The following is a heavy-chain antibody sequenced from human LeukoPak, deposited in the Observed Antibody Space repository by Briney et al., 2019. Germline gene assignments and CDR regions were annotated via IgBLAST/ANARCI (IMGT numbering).Heavy chain of an antibody. Sequence: GGSLRLSCAASGFTFSSYWMHWVRQAPGKGLVWVSRINSDGSSTSYADSVKGRFTISRDNAKNTLYLQMNSLRAEDTAVYYCARGASGGSCYSCNWFDPWGQGTLVTVSS. CDR2: INSDGSST. J-gene: IGHJ5*02. D-gene: IGHD2-15*01. CDR3: ARGASGGSCYSCNWFDP. V-gene: IGHV3-74*01. CDR1: GFTFSSYW.